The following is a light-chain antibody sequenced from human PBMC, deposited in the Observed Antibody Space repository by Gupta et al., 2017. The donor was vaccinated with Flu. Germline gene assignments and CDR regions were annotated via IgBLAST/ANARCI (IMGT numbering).Light chain of an antibody. CDR2: SNN. CDR3: AAGDDSLNGRV. J-gene: IGLJ3*02. CDR1: SSNIGSNT. Sequence: QSVLPPPPSASGTPGQRVTISCSGRSSNIGSNTVNWYQQLPGTAPKLLIYSNNKRPSGVPARFSGSKYGTSASLAISGLQAEDEADYYCAAGDDSLNGRVFGGGTKLTVL. V-gene: IGLV1-44*01.